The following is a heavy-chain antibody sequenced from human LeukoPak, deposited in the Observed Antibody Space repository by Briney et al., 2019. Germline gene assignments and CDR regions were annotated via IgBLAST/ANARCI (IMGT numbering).Heavy chain of an antibody. CDR2: IDPSDSYT. V-gene: IGHV5-10-1*01. Sequence: GESLKISCKGSGYSFSSYWITWVRQLPGKGLEWMGRIDPSDSYTKYSPSFQGHVTISVDKSISTAYLQWSSLKAPDTAMYYCAGESGSGSYYDYWGQGTLVTVSS. CDR3: AGESGSGSYYDY. CDR1: GYSFSSYW. J-gene: IGHJ4*02. D-gene: IGHD3-10*01.